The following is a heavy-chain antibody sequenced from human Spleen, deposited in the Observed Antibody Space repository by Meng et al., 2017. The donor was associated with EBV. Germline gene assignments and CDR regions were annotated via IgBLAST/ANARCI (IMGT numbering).Heavy chain of an antibody. CDR3: ARCSASYYFDY. CDR2: ISYSGST. D-gene: IGHD6-25*01. Sequence: QVQLRESGAGLVRPSGTLSPTCAVPRGFITSGDWWSWVRQSPGKGLEWIGCISYSGSTLYNPSLKSRVTISVDTSKNQFSLKLSSVTAADTAVYYCARCSASYYFDYWGQGTMVTVSA. CDR1: RGFITSGDW. J-gene: IGHJ4*02. V-gene: IGHV4-4*02.